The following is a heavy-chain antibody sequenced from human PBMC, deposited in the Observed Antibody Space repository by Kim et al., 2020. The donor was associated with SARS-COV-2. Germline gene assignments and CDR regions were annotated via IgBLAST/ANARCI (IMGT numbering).Heavy chain of an antibody. D-gene: IGHD3-22*01. J-gene: IGHJ5*02. CDR3: AKGGDYDSSGVYAFFRS. Sequence: SVKGGFTISRDNAKYRLYLQMNGLRAEDTAVYYCAKGGDYDSSGVYAFFRSWGQGTRVTVSS. V-gene: IGHV3-74*01.